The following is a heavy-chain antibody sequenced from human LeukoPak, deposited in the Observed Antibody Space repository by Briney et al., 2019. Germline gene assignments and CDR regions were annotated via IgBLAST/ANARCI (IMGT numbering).Heavy chain of an antibody. CDR3: ARDVTLGNFDY. CDR2: ISSSSSYI. Sequence: GGSLRLSCAASGFTFSTYNMNWVRQAPGKGLEWVSSISSSSSYIYYADSVKGRFTISRDNAKNSLYLQMNSLRAEDTAVYYCARDVTLGNFDYWGQGILVIVSS. V-gene: IGHV3-21*01. CDR1: GFTFSTYN. J-gene: IGHJ4*02. D-gene: IGHD3-16*01.